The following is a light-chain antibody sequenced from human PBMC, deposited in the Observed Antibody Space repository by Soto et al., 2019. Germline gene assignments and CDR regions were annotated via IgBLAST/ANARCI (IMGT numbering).Light chain of an antibody. Sequence: EIVFTQSPGTLYLSPWEXATLSCRASQSISSSYLAWYQQKPGQAPRLLVYGVFRRASDVPVRVSGSDPGTNLNLTICTLESYHSRMYYCQKYTDSRTFVQATNV. J-gene: IGKJ1*01. V-gene: IGKV3-20*01. CDR3: QKYTDSRT. CDR2: GVF. CDR1: QSISSSY.